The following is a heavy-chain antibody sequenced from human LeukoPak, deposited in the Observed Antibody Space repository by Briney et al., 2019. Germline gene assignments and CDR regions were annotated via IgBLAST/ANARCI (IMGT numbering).Heavy chain of an antibody. CDR2: IYPGDSDT. D-gene: IGHD3-3*01. J-gene: IGHJ4*02. V-gene: IGHV5-51*01. CDR1: GYSFTSYW. Sequence: GESLKISCKGSGYSFTSYWIGWVRQMPGKGLEWMGIIYPGDSDTRYSPSFQGQVTISVDNSISTAYLQWSSLKASDTAMYYCARLGGDFWSGYYFDYWGQGTLVTVSS. CDR3: ARLGGDFWSGYYFDY.